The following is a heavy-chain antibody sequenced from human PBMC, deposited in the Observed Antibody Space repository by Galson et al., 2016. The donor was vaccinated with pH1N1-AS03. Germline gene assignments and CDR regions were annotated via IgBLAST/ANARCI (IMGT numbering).Heavy chain of an antibody. CDR3: ARSKECSRAGCSLRIYYYPMDV. V-gene: IGHV1-69*06. D-gene: IGHD2-2*01. Sequence: SVKVSCKASGGTITAFSFSWARQAPGQGLEWLGGIIPMSGTTVYTQSFRDRVTITADKSATAVFMEMRSLKSEDTAVYYCARSKECSRAGCSLRIYYYPMDVWGHGTTVTVSS. J-gene: IGHJ6*02. CDR2: IIPMSGTT. CDR1: GGTITAFS.